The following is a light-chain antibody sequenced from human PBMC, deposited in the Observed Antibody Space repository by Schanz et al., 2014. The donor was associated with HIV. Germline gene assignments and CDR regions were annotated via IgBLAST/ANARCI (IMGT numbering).Light chain of an antibody. Sequence: QSALTQPTSVSGSPGQSITISCTVASSDVGDFNFVSWYQQHPGKAPKLMIYDFSDRPSGISSRFSGSKSGNTASLTIFDLQPEDEADYYCGALSTSDAPVFGTGTKLTVL. CDR2: DFS. V-gene: IGLV2-14*03. CDR3: GALSTSDAPV. J-gene: IGLJ1*01. CDR1: SSDVGDFNF.